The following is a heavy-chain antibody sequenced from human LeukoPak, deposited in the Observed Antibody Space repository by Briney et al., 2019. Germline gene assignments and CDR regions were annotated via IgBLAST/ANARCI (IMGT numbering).Heavy chain of an antibody. CDR3: AKVSGSSIYPSIGY. CDR2: TSGSGDST. Sequence: GGSLRLSCAASGFTFSSYAMEWVRQAPGKGLEWVSGTSGSGDSTFYASSVKGRFTISRDNSKNTLYLQMDSLRAEDTALYYCAKVSGSSIYPSIGYWGQGILVTVSS. CDR1: GFTFSSYA. V-gene: IGHV3-23*01. D-gene: IGHD2-15*01. J-gene: IGHJ4*02.